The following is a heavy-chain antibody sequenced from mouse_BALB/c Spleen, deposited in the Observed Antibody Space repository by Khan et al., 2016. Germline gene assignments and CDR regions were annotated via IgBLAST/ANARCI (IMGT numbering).Heavy chain of an antibody. V-gene: IGHV5-12-1*01. Sequence: EVELVESGGGLVKPGGSLKLSCAASGFAFSSYDMSWVRQTPEKRLEWVAYISSGGGTTYYPDTVKGRFTISRDNAKNTLYLQMSSLKSEDTAMCYCARKGAYYGSSSPFAYWGQGTLVTVSA. CDR2: ISSGGGTT. CDR1: GFAFSSYD. CDR3: ARKGAYYGSSSPFAY. D-gene: IGHD1-1*01. J-gene: IGHJ3*01.